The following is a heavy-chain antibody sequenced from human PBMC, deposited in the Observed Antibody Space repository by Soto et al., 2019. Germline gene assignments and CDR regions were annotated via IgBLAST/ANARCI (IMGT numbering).Heavy chain of an antibody. CDR2: INPNSGGT. CDR1: GYTFTGYY. V-gene: IGHV1-2*04. J-gene: IGHJ3*02. CDR3: ARDRTAAGTQAFDI. D-gene: IGHD6-13*01. Sequence: ASVKVSCKASGYTFTGYYMHWVRQAPGQGLEWMGWINPNSGGTNYAQKFQGWVTMTRDTSISTDYMELSRLRSDDTAVYDCARDRTAAGTQAFDIGGQGTMVTVSS.